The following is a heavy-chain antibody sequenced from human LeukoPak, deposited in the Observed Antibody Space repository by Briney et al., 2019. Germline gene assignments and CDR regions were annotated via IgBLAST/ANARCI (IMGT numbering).Heavy chain of an antibody. V-gene: IGHV3-48*03. Sequence: GGSLRLSCAASGFTFSSYEMNWVRQAPGKGRGWVSYISSSGSTIYYADSVKGRFTISRDNAKNSLYLQMNSLRAEDTAVYYCATPPLVVAATPYAFDIWGQGTMVTVSS. D-gene: IGHD2-15*01. CDR1: GFTFSSYE. CDR3: ATPPLVVAATPYAFDI. CDR2: ISSSGSTI. J-gene: IGHJ3*02.